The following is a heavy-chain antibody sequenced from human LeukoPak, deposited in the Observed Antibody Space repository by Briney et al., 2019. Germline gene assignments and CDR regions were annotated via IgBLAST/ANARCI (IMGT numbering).Heavy chain of an antibody. Sequence: PSDTLSLTCAVYGGSFSGYYWSWIRQPPEKVLEWIGEINNSGSTNYNPSLKSRVTISVDTSKNQFSLKLSPVTAADTAVYYCARLTTVTRFTYYYYYHMDVWGKGTTVSVSS. J-gene: IGHJ6*03. CDR2: INNSGST. V-gene: IGHV4-34*01. CDR1: GGSFSGYY. CDR3: ARLTTVTRFTYYYYYHMDV. D-gene: IGHD4-17*01.